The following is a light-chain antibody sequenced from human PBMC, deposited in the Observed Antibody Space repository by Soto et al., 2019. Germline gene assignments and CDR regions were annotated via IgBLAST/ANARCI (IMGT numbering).Light chain of an antibody. Sequence: ESVLTQSPGTLSRSPGERATLSCRVSQSVSNNYLAWYQQKPGQAPRLLVYGASTRATGIPDRFSGSGSGTEFTLTISSLQSEDFAVYYCQHYNTWLGTFGGGSKVDI. V-gene: IGKV3-15*01. CDR1: QSVSNN. CDR2: GAS. J-gene: IGKJ4*01. CDR3: QHYNTWLGT.